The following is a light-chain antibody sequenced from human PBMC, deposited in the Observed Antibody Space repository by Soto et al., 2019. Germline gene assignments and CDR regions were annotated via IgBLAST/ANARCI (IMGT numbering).Light chain of an antibody. CDR1: QSVISY. J-gene: IGKJ4*01. Sequence: EIVLTQSPATLSLSPGERATLSCRASQSVISYLAWYQQKPGQAPRLLIYDASNRATCIPARFSGSGSGTDLTLTISSLEPEVFAVYYCQQRSNWPPLTFGGGTNVEIK. V-gene: IGKV3-11*01. CDR2: DAS. CDR3: QQRSNWPPLT.